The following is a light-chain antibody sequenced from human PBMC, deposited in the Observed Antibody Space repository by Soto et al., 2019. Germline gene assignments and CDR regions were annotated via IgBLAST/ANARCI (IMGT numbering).Light chain of an antibody. V-gene: IGKV1-5*03. J-gene: IGKJ1*01. CDR3: QQYSTYSRA. Sequence: DIQMTQSPSTLSASVGDRVTITCRASQNINDLLAWYQQKPGKAPNLLIYKASSLESGVPSRFSGSGFGTEFTLTISSLQPDEFATFYCQQYSTYSRAFGQRTKVDIK. CDR2: KAS. CDR1: QNINDL.